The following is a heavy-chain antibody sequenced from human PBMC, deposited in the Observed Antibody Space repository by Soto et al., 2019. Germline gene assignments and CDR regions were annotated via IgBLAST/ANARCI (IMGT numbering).Heavy chain of an antibody. D-gene: IGHD5-18*01. CDR1: GYTFTSYY. Sequence: QVQLVQSGAEVKKPGASVKVSCKASGYTFTSYYMHWARQAPGQGLEWMGIINPSGGSTSYAQKFQGSGTMTRDTSTSTAYMELSSLRSEDTAVYYCARVYPSDTRYGYVGNNWFDPWGQGTLVTVSS. CDR3: ARVYPSDTRYGYVGNNWFDP. J-gene: IGHJ5*02. CDR2: INPSGGST. V-gene: IGHV1-46*03.